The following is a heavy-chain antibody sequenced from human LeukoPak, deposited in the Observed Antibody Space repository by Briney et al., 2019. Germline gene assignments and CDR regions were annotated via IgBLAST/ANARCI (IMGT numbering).Heavy chain of an antibody. CDR2: IKQDGSEK. D-gene: IGHD3-22*01. V-gene: IGHV3-7*01. J-gene: IGHJ4*02. CDR3: ARAPYYYDSSGYPDY. CDR1: GFTFSSYW. Sequence: GGSLRLSCAASGFTFSSYWMSWVRQAPGKGLEWVANIKQDGSEKYYVDSVKGRFTISRDNAKNSLYLQMNSLRAEDTAVYYCARAPYYYDSSGYPDYWGQGTLVTVSS.